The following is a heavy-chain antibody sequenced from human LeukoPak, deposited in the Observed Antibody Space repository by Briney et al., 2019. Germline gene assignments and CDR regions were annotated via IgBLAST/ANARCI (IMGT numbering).Heavy chain of an antibody. V-gene: IGHV2-70*11. Sequence: SGPTLVNPTQTLTLTCTFSGFSLSTSGMCVSWIRQPPGKALEWLARIDWDDDKYYSTSLKTRLTISKDTSKNQVVLTMTNMDPVDTATYYCARIYWATVTTVDWGQGTLVTVSS. J-gene: IGHJ4*02. D-gene: IGHD4-17*01. CDR2: IDWDDDK. CDR1: GFSLSTSGMC. CDR3: ARIYWATVTTVD.